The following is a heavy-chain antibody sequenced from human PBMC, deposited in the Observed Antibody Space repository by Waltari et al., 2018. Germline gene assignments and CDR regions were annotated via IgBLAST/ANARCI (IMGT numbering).Heavy chain of an antibody. CDR1: GYTLTDLS. D-gene: IGHD6-19*01. V-gene: IGHV1-24*01. CDR3: ATEKSNSGWYGGYYYNGMDV. J-gene: IGHJ6*02. Sequence: QVQLVQSGAEVKKPGASVKVSCKVSGYTLTDLSMHWVRQAPGKGLEWMGVFDAEDGETSYAQKVQGRVTMTEDTSTDTAYMELSSLRSEDTAVYYCATEKSNSGWYGGYYYNGMDVWGQGTTVAVSS. CDR2: FDAEDGET.